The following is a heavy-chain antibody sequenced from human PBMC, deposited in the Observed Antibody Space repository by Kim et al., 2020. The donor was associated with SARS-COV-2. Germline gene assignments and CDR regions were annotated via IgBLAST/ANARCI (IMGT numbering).Heavy chain of an antibody. J-gene: IGHJ6*02. Sequence: GGSLRLSCAASGFTFSSYGMHWVRQAPGKGLEWVAVIWYDGSNKYYADSVKGRFTISRDNSKNTLYLQMNSLRAEDTAVYYCAREGIAVAGTGHYYYGMDVWGQGTTVTVSS. CDR3: AREGIAVAGTGHYYYGMDV. CDR1: GFTFSSYG. CDR2: IWYDGSNK. D-gene: IGHD6-19*01. V-gene: IGHV3-33*01.